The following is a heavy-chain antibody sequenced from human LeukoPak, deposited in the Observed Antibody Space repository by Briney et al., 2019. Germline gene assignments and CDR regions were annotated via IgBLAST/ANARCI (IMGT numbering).Heavy chain of an antibody. CDR2: IYYSGTT. CDR3: VRLIVVLKVATPYWYFDL. V-gene: IGHV4-61*03. CDR1: GASVSTGSYY. D-gene: IGHD2-15*01. Sequence: PSETLSLTCTVSGASVSTGSYYWSWVRQPPGKGLEWIGYIYYSGTTNYNASLESRVTISVDTSKNHFSLKLNSVTAADTAVYYCVRLIVVLKVATPYWYFDLWGRGTLVTVSS. J-gene: IGHJ2*01.